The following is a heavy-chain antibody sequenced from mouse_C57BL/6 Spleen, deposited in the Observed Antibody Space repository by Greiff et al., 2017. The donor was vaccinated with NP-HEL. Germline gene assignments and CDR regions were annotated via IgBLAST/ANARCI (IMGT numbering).Heavy chain of an antibody. Sequence: EVQLQQSGPELVKPGASVKISCKASGYTFTDYYMNWVKQSHGKSLEWIGDINPNNGGTSYNQKFKGKATLTVDKSSSTAYMELRSLTSEDSAVYYCASSYDGYLYYAMDYWGQGTSVTVSS. J-gene: IGHJ4*01. CDR3: ASSYDGYLYYAMDY. V-gene: IGHV1-26*01. D-gene: IGHD2-3*01. CDR2: INPNNGGT. CDR1: GYTFTDYY.